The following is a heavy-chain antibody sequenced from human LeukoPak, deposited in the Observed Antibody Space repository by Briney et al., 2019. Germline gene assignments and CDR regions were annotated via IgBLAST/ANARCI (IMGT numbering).Heavy chain of an antibody. CDR2: INHSGST. Sequence: KPSETLSLTCAVYGGSFSGYYWSWIRQPPGKGLEWIGEINHSGSTNYNPSLKSRVTISVDTSKNQFSLKLSSVTAADTAVYYCARLSDIVVVPAAPISYGMDVWGQGTTVTVSS. J-gene: IGHJ6*02. CDR3: ARLSDIVVVPAAPISYGMDV. D-gene: IGHD2-2*01. V-gene: IGHV4-34*01. CDR1: GGSFSGYY.